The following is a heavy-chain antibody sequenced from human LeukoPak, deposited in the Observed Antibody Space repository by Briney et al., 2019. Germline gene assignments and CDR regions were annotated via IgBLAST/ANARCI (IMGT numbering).Heavy chain of an antibody. Sequence: GGPLRLSCAASGLTFSSYSMTWFRKAPGKGLEWVSYISSSSSTIYYADSVKGRFTISRDNAKNSLYLQMNSLRAEDTAVYYCARARGSIAAAGRPGYWGQGTLVTVSS. J-gene: IGHJ4*02. CDR1: GLTFSSYS. CDR3: ARARGSIAAAGRPGY. D-gene: IGHD6-13*01. V-gene: IGHV3-48*01. CDR2: ISSSSSTI.